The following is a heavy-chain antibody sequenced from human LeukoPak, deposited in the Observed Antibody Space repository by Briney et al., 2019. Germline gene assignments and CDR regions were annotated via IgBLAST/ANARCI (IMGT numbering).Heavy chain of an antibody. CDR2: IRYDGSNQ. CDR1: GFTFSSYG. D-gene: IGHD6-19*01. CDR3: ARDNSSGWFFSVLYYYYYMDV. J-gene: IGHJ6*03. Sequence: GGSLRLSCAASGFTFSSYGMHWVRQASGKGLEWVAYIRYDGSNQYYAESVKGRFIISRDNPKNTLDLQMNSLRAEDTAVYYCARDNSSGWFFSVLYYYYYMDVWGKGTTVTISS. V-gene: IGHV3-30*02.